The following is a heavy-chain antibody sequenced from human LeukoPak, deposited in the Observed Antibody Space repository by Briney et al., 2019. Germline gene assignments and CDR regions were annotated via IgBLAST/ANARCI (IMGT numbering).Heavy chain of an antibody. V-gene: IGHV4-61*02. CDR2: IYTSGST. CDR3: ARDREDYYGSGNWFDP. CDR1: GGSISSGSYY. D-gene: IGHD3-10*01. J-gene: IGHJ5*02. Sequence: SQTLSLTXTVSGGSISSGSYYWSGIRQPAGKGLEWIERIYTSGSTNYNPSLKSRVTISVDTSKNQFSLKLSSVTAADTAVYYCARDREDYYGSGNWFDPWGQGTLVTVSS.